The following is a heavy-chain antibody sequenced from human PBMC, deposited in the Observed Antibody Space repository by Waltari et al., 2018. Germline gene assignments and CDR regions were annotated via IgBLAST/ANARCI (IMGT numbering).Heavy chain of an antibody. CDR2: IHHGEISK. D-gene: IGHD2-2*01. CDR3: SKDSDAFYIDY. J-gene: IGHJ4*02. CDR1: GFTFSAYG. V-gene: IGHV3-30*02. Sequence: QVQLVESGGGVVQPGGSLRLSCAVSGFTFSAYGMHWVRQAPGKGLEWVSYIHHGEISKHYADSVKGRFTISRDNSKNTVYLHMDSLRAEDTALYYCSKDSDAFYIDYWGQGVLVTVSS.